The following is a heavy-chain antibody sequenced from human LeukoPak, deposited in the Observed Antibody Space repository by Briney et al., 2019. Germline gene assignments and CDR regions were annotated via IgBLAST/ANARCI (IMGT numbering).Heavy chain of an antibody. D-gene: IGHD3-10*02. CDR3: AELGITMIGGV. CDR2: IRYDGSYK. CDR1: GFTFSSYA. V-gene: IGHV3-30*02. Sequence: PGGSLRLSCAASGFTFSSYAMHWVRQAPGKGLEWVAFIRYDGSYKYYADSVKGRFTISRDNAKNSLYLQMNSLRAEDTAVYYCAELGITMIGGVWGKGTTVTISS. J-gene: IGHJ6*04.